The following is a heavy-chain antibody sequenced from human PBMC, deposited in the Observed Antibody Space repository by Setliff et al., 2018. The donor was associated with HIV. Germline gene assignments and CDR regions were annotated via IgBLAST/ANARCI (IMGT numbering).Heavy chain of an antibody. D-gene: IGHD1-1*01. V-gene: IGHV4-59*01. CDR3: ARFPAWQLGRRGGYYYYMDV. J-gene: IGHJ6*03. Sequence: PSETLSLTCTVSGGSISGYYWSWVRQPPEKRLELIGFIHYSGSSDYNPSLKSRITISVDMSRNQFSLVLSSVTAADTAVYYCARFPAWQLGRRGGYYYYMDVWGKGTTVTVTS. CDR2: IHYSGSS. CDR1: GGSISGYY.